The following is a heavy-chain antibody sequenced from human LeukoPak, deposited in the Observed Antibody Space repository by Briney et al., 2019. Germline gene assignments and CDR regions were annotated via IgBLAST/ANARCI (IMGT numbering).Heavy chain of an antibody. CDR3: ARDPRYYDFRGGYYNEDYYYYYMDV. CDR2: ISPYSGGT. J-gene: IGHJ6*03. D-gene: IGHD3-3*01. CDR1: GYTFSGYY. V-gene: IGHV1-2*02. Sequence: ASVKVSCKASGYTFSGYYIHWVRQAPGQGLEWMGWISPYSGGTNYAQNFQGRITMTRDTSITTAYMELSRLRSDDTAVYYCARDPRYYDFRGGYYNEDYYYYYMDVWGKGTTVTVSS.